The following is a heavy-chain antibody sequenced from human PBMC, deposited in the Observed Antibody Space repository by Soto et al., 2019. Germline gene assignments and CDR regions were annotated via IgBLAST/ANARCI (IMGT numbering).Heavy chain of an antibody. CDR3: ATTGGAIDV. Sequence: GEALKMSCKVSGDNVITSWILLVRKMPGXGLXXMXXIXPXXXDXXXSPSFQGQVIISVDKSISTDYVQWSSLKASDTAMYYCATTGGAIDVWGQGTMVTASS. J-gene: IGHJ6*02. D-gene: IGHD3-16*01. CDR1: GDNVITSW. V-gene: IGHV5-51*01. CDR2: IXPXXXDX.